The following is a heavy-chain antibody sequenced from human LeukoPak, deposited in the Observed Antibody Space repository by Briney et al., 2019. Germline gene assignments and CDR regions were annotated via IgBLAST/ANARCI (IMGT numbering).Heavy chain of an antibody. CDR3: ARAGDTGSMFDY. V-gene: IGHV1-8*03. Sequence: GASVKVSCKASGYTFTGYYMHWVRQAPGQGLEWMGWMNPNSGNTGYAQKFQGRVTITRNTSISTAYMELSSLRSEDTAVYYCARAGDTGSMFDYWGQGTLVTVSS. J-gene: IGHJ4*02. D-gene: IGHD3-16*01. CDR2: MNPNSGNT. CDR1: GYTFTGYY.